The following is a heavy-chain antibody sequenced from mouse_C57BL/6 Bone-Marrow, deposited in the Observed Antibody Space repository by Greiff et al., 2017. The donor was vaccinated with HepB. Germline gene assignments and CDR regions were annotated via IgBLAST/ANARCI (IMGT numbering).Heavy chain of an antibody. J-gene: IGHJ2*01. Sequence: EVKLMESGEGLVKPGGSLKLSCAASGFTFSSYAMSWVRQTPEKRLEWVAYISSGGDYIYYADTVKGRFTISRDNARNTLYLQMSSLKSEDTAMYYCTRERTTVVGGYFDYWGQGTTLTVSS. CDR1: GFTFSSYA. CDR2: ISSGGDYI. V-gene: IGHV5-9-1*02. D-gene: IGHD1-1*01. CDR3: TRERTTVVGGYFDY.